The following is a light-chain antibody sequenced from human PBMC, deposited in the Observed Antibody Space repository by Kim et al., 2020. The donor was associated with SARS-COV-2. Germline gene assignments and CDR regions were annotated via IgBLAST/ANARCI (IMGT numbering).Light chain of an antibody. V-gene: IGKV3-20*01. J-gene: IGKJ2*01. CDR2: ATS. CDR3: QHYGDSPMYT. Sequence: GTTASLYRRASQRVDNDYLTWYQQQPGQAPRLLIYATSSMATYLPDRFSGSGSGTDFTLTIRSLEPEDLAVYYCQHYGDSPMYTFGQGTKLEI. CDR1: QRVDNDY.